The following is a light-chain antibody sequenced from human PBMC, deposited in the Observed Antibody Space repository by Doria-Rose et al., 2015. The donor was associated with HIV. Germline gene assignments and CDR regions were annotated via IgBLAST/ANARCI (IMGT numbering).Light chain of an antibody. CDR3: HQYGTSWT. V-gene: IGKV3-20*01. CDR2: DGS. CDR1: QRFSSTY. J-gene: IGKJ1*01. Sequence: EIVVTQSPGTLSLSPGERATLSCRASQRFSSTYLAWYQQKPGQAPSLLIYDGSTSATGIPDRFSASGSGTDFTLTINRLEPEDFALYYCHQYGTSWTFGQGTKVEI.